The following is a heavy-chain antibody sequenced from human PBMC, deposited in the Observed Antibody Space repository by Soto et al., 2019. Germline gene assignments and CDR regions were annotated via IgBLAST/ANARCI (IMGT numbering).Heavy chain of an antibody. CDR1: GDSISSYY. CDR3: ARGGVYGDYGY. Sequence: SETLSLTCTVSGDSISSYYWSWIRQPPGKGLEWIGYIYYSGSTNYNPSLKSRVTISVDTSKNQFSLKLSSVTAADTAVYYCARGGVYGDYGYWGQGTLVTVSS. D-gene: IGHD4-17*01. J-gene: IGHJ4*02. CDR2: IYYSGST. V-gene: IGHV4-59*01.